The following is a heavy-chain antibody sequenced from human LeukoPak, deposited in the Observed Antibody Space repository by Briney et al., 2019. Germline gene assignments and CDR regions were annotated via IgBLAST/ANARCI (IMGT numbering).Heavy chain of an antibody. CDR2: IYTGGGR. J-gene: IGHJ4*02. V-gene: IGHV3-53*01. CDR1: GFTVSSYY. CDR3: ARGIDY. Sequence: QPGGSLRLSCAASGFTVSSYYMNWVRQAPGKELEWVSVIYTGGGRYYADSVRGRFTISGDTSKNMVFLQMNSLRVEDTAVYYCARGIDYWGRGTLVTVSS.